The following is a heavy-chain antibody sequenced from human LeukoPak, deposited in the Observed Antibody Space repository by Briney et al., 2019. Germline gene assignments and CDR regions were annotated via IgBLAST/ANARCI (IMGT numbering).Heavy chain of an antibody. CDR1: GFTFSSHG. V-gene: IGHV3-23*01. Sequence: PGGSLRLSCAASGFTFSSHGMDWVRQAPGMGLEWVSGVSPRGDITYYADSVKGRFAISRDNSKNTVYLQLNSLRADDTAVYYCAKDIDWGHFDLWGRGTLVTVSS. CDR3: AKDIDWGHFDL. J-gene: IGHJ2*01. D-gene: IGHD7-27*01. CDR2: VSPRGDIT.